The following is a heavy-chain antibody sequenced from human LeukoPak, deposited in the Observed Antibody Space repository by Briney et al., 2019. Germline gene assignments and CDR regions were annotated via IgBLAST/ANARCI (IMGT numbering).Heavy chain of an antibody. V-gene: IGHV4-34*01. CDR2: IYHSGST. Sequence: SETLSLTCAVYGGSFSGYYWSWIRQPPGKGLEWIGEIYHSGSTNYNPSLKSRVTISVDKSRNQFSLKLSSVTAADTAVYYCARVATAGTYYFDYWGQGTLVTVSS. CDR1: GGSFSGYY. J-gene: IGHJ4*02. CDR3: ARVATAGTYYFDY. D-gene: IGHD6-13*01.